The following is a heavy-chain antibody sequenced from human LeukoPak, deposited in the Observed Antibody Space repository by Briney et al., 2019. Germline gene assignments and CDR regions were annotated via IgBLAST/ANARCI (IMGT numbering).Heavy chain of an antibody. CDR2: IDWDDDK. J-gene: IGHJ5*02. V-gene: IGHV2-70*11. Sequence: SGPTLVNPTQTLTLTCTFSGFSLSTSGMCVSWIRQPPGKALEWLARIDWDDDKYYSTSLKARFTISKDTSKNQVVLTMTNMDPVDTATYYCARILFPPNSGYGGFDPWGQGTLVTVSS. D-gene: IGHD5-12*01. CDR1: GFSLSTSGMC. CDR3: ARILFPPNSGYGGFDP.